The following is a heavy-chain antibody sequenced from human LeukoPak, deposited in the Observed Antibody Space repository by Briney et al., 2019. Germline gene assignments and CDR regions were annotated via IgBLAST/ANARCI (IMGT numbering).Heavy chain of an antibody. J-gene: IGHJ4*02. V-gene: IGHV3-7*01. CDR3: ARDPVEWELLLDY. D-gene: IGHD1-26*01. CDR2: MNIDGSEK. CDR1: GFTFSSYT. Sequence: PGGSLRLSCAASGFTFSSYTINWVRQAPGKRLEWVANMNIDGSEKYYADSVKGRFSISRDNARNSVYLQMASLRVEDTAVYYCARDPVEWELLLDYWGQGTLVTVSS.